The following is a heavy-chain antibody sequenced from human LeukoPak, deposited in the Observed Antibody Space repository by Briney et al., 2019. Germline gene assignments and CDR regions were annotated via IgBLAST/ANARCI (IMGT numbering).Heavy chain of an antibody. CDR1: GYTLTELS. Sequence: GASVKVSCKVSGYTLTELSMHWVRQAPGKGLEWMGGIDPEDGETIYAQKFQGRVTMTEDTSTDTAYMELSRLRSEDTAVYYCATDIAVAGVRGEFDYWGQGTLVTVSS. J-gene: IGHJ4*02. CDR3: ATDIAVAGVRGEFDY. V-gene: IGHV1-24*01. CDR2: IDPEDGET. D-gene: IGHD6-19*01.